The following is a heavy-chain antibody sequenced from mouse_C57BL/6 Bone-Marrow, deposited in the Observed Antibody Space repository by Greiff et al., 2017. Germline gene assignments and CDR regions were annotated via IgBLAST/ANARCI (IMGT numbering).Heavy chain of an antibody. D-gene: IGHD1-1*01. CDR2: INYDGSST. CDR3: ARGILDSYGSYGYCDV. J-gene: IGHJ1*03. V-gene: IGHV5-16*01. Sequence: EVKLVESEGGLVQPGSSMKLSCTASGFTFSDYYMAWVRQVPEKGLEWVANINYDGSSTYYLDSLKSRFIISRDNAKNILYLQMSSLKSEDTATYYCARGILDSYGSYGYCDVWGTGTTVTVSS. CDR1: GFTFSDYY.